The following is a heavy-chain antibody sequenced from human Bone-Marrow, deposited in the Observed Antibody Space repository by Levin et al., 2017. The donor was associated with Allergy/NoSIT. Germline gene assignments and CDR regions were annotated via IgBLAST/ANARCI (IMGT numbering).Heavy chain of an antibody. CDR3: AGDGFCSGTRCFFKYAFDI. Sequence: PSETLSLTCAVSGGSISTFYWNWIRQSPGKGLEWLGNIYYTGTTKYNTSLESRVTISVDTSKNQFSLRLTSVTAADTAVYYCAGDGFCSGTRCFFKYAFDIWGRGTLVTVSS. CDR2: IYYTGTT. D-gene: IGHD2-2*01. V-gene: IGHV4-59*01. J-gene: IGHJ3*02. CDR1: GGSISTFY.